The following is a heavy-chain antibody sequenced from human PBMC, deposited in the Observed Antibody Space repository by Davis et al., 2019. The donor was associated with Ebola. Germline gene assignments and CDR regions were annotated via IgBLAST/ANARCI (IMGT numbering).Heavy chain of an antibody. Sequence: ASVKVSCKASGYTFTGYYMHWVRQAPGQGLEWMGWINPNSGGTNYAQKFQGRVTMTRDTSISTAYMELSRLRSDDTAVYYCARPSSGKYYYYYHMDVWGKGTTVTVSS. CDR2: INPNSGGT. CDR1: GYTFTGYY. D-gene: IGHD6-6*01. V-gene: IGHV1-2*02. CDR3: ARPSSGKYYYYYHMDV. J-gene: IGHJ6*03.